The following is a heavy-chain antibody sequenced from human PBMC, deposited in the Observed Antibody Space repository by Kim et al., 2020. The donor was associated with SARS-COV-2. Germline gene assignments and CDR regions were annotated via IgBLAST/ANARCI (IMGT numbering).Heavy chain of an antibody. Sequence: QKFQGRVTMTRETSISTAYMELSRLRSDDTAVYYCARGGGEPSQQHLLDYWGQGTLVTVSS. D-gene: IGHD1-1*01. CDR3: ARGGGEPSQQHLLDY. J-gene: IGHJ4*02. V-gene: IGHV1-2*02.